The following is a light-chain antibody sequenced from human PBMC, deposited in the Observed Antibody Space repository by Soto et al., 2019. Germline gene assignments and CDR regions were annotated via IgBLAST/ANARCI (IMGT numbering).Light chain of an antibody. V-gene: IGKV3-11*01. Sequence: EIVLTQSPATLSLSPGERATLSCRASQSVSSYLAWYQQKPGQAPRLLIYDASNRATGIPARFSGSGSGTDFTLTISSLEPEDFAVYYCQKSSNWSWTFGQGTKVEIK. CDR1: QSVSSY. CDR3: QKSSNWSWT. CDR2: DAS. J-gene: IGKJ1*01.